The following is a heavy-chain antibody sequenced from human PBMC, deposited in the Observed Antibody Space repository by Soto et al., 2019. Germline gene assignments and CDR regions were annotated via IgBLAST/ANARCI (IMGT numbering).Heavy chain of an antibody. V-gene: IGHV3-23*01. CDR1: GFTFSSYA. CDR2: ISGSGGST. Sequence: EVQLLESGGGLVQPGGSLRLSCAASGFTFSSYAMSWVRQAPGKGLEWVSAISGSGGSTYYADSVKGRFTISRDNSKNTLYLQMNSLRAADTAVYYCPNLGQYYDFWSGTDLDFDYWCQGTLVTVSS. D-gene: IGHD3-3*01. J-gene: IGHJ4*02. CDR3: PNLGQYYDFWSGTDLDFDY.